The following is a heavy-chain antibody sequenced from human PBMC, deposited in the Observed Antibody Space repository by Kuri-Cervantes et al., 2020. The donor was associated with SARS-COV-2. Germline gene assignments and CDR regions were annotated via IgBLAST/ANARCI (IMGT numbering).Heavy chain of an antibody. Sequence: SETLSLTCTVSGGSISSSSYYWGWIRQPPGKGLEWIGSIYYSGSTYYNPSLKSRVTITVDTSKNQLSLKLSSVTAADTAVYYCARQSVVASDDWGQGTLVTVSS. CDR2: IYYSGST. CDR3: ARQSVVASDD. D-gene: IGHD2-15*01. CDR1: GGSISSSSYY. V-gene: IGHV4-39*01. J-gene: IGHJ4*02.